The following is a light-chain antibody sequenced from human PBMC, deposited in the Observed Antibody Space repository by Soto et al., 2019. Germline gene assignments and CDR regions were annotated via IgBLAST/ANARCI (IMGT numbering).Light chain of an antibody. CDR3: AAWDDSLSSHV. V-gene: IGLV1-47*01. CDR2: RNN. J-gene: IGLJ1*01. CDR1: SSNIGSNY. Sequence: QSVLTQPPSASATPGQRVTISCSGSSSNIGSNYVYWYQQFPGTAPKLLVHRNNQRPSGVPDRFSGSKSGTSASLAISGLRSEDEADYYCAAWDDSLSSHVFGTGTKGTVL.